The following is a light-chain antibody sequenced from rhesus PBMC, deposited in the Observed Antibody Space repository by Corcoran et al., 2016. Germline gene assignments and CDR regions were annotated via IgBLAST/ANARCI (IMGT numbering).Light chain of an antibody. J-gene: IGKJ4*01. CDR3: QQYSSHPPT. V-gene: IGKV1-38*01. Sequence: DIQLTQSPSSLSASVGDTVTITCRASQGISSYLAWYQQTSGKAPKVLMSDASILQSGVPSRFSGSGTGTEFTLTISSLQPEDFASYHCQQYSSHPPTFGGGTKVEIK. CDR1: QGISSY. CDR2: DAS.